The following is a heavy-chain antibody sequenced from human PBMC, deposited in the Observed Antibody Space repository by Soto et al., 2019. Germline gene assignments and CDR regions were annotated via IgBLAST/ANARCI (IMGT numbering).Heavy chain of an antibody. D-gene: IGHD3-10*01. CDR1: GGSISSSNW. J-gene: IGHJ6*02. CDR3: ASGYGSGHYYGMDV. V-gene: IGHV4-4*02. Sequence: SETLSLTCAVSGGSISSSNWWSWVRQPPGKGLEWIGEIYHSGSTNYNPSLKSRVTISVDKSKNQFSLKLSSVTAADTAVYYCASGYGSGHYYGMDVWGQGTLVTVSS. CDR2: IYHSGST.